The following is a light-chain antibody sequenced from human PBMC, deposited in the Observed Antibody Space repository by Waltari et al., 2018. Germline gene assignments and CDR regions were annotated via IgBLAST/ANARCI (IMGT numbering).Light chain of an antibody. CDR1: SSDVGGY. CDR2: GVS. J-gene: IGLJ1*01. Sequence: QSALTQPASVSGSPGQSITISCTGTSSDVGGYVSWYQHPPGKAPTLLIYGVSNRPSGVPKRFSGSKSGNTASLTISGLQAEDEADYYCSSYTTSGSPMDVFGTGTKVTVL. V-gene: IGLV2-14*01. CDR3: SSYTTSGSPMDV.